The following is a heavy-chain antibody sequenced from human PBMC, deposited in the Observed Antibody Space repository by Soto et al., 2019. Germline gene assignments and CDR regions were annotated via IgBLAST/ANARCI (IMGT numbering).Heavy chain of an antibody. CDR2: IKQDGSEK. CDR3: ARGDTENYVLWSFDH. CDR1: GFTYSNYW. J-gene: IGHJ4*02. Sequence: GGSLRLSCEASGFTYSNYWMIWLRQAPGKGLEFVANIKQDGSEKYYVDSVRGRFTISRDNAKNSLYLQMNSLRAEDTAVYYWARGDTENYVLWSFDHGGRGARVTVS. D-gene: IGHD3-3*01. V-gene: IGHV3-7*04.